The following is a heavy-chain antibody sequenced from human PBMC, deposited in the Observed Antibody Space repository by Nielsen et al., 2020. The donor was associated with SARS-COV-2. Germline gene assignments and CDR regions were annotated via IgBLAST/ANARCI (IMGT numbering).Heavy chain of an antibody. D-gene: IGHD2-15*01. CDR3: TRGFYSQSDY. Sequence: GESLKISCEGSGYTFSDYYMNWVRQAPGKGLEWVSSISGDSYYIFYSDSVKGRFTISRDNGKNSLYLQMNSLRSEDTALYYCTRGFYSQSDYWGQGTLVTVSS. V-gene: IGHV3-69-1*02. CDR2: ISGDSYYI. J-gene: IGHJ4*02. CDR1: GYTFSDYY.